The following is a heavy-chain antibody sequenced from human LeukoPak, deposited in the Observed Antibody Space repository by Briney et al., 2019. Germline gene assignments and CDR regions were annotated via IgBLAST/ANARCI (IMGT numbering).Heavy chain of an antibody. CDR1: SGSMNDYY. CDR2: INHSGST. J-gene: IGHJ6*02. V-gene: IGHV4-34*01. Sequence: SETLSLTCSVGSGSMNDYYWNWVRQPPGKGLEWIGEINHSGSTNYNPSLKSRVTISVDTSKNQFSLKLSSVTAADTAVYYCARGPLRITIFGVPTYYYYYGMDVWAKGPRSPSP. CDR3: ARGPLRITIFGVPTYYYYYGMDV. D-gene: IGHD3-3*01.